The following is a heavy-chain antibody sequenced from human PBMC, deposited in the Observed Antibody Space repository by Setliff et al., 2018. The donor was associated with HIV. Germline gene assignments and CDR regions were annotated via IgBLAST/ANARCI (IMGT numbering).Heavy chain of an antibody. D-gene: IGHD4-17*01. CDR3: ATDYGGAYYYYYYGMDV. J-gene: IGHJ6*02. CDR1: GYTFTSYG. CDR2: ISAYNGNT. Sequence: ASVKVSCKASGYTFTSYGISWVRQAPGQGLEWMGWISAYNGNTNYAQKFQGRVTITTDESTSTAYMELSSLRSEDTAVYYCATDYGGAYYYYYYGMDVWGQGTTVTVSS. V-gene: IGHV1-18*01.